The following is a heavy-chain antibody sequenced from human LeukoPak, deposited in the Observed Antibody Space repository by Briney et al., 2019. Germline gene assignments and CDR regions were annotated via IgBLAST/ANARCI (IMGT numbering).Heavy chain of an antibody. CDR2: IYTSGST. V-gene: IGHV4-61*02. Sequence: PSQTLSLTCTVSGGSISSGSYYWSWIRQPAGKGLEWIGRIYTSGSTNYNPSLKSRVTISVDTSKNQFSLKLSSVTAADTAVYYCARDSILGIGDWGQGTLVTVSS. CDR3: ARDSILGIGD. J-gene: IGHJ4*02. D-gene: IGHD7-27*01. CDR1: GGSISSGSYY.